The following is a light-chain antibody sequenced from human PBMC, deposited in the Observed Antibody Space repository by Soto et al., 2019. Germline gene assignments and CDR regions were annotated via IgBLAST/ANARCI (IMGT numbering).Light chain of an antibody. V-gene: IGKV1-39*01. CDR2: AAS. Sequence: DIQMTQSPSSLSASVGDRVTITCRASQSISNYLNWYQQKPGKAPKLLIYAASSLQSGVPSRFSGSGSGTDFTLKISSLHPEDFATDYCQQRYSTPQELTFGGGTKGEI. CDR1: QSISNY. CDR3: QQRYSTPQELT. J-gene: IGKJ4*01.